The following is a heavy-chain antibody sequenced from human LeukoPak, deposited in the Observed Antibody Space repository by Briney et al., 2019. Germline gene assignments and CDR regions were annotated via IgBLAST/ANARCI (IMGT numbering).Heavy chain of an antibody. CDR2: INPNSGGT. Sequence: ASMKVSCTASGFTFTAYYIRWVRQTPGHGLQWMGWINPNSGGTNYAETFQGRVTMTRDTSINTAYLELHSLTSDDTAVYYCARDPGYSRDQDDIWGQGTMVTVSS. CDR3: ARDPGYSRDQDDI. D-gene: IGHD5-18*01. J-gene: IGHJ3*02. V-gene: IGHV1-2*02. CDR1: GFTFTAYY.